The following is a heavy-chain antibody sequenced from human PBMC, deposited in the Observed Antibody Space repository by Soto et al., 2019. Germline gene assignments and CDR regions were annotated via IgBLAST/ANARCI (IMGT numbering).Heavy chain of an antibody. D-gene: IGHD5-12*01. V-gene: IGHV4-39*01. CDR1: GGSISSSSYY. CDR3: ARQLVATLGYYYYGMDV. J-gene: IGHJ6*02. CDR2: IYYSGST. Sequence: PSETLSLTCTVSGGSISSSSYYWGWIRQPPGKGLEWIGRIYYSGSTYYNPSLKSRVTISVDTSKNQFSLKLSSVTAADTAVYYCARQLVATLGYYYYGMDVWGQGTTVTVSS.